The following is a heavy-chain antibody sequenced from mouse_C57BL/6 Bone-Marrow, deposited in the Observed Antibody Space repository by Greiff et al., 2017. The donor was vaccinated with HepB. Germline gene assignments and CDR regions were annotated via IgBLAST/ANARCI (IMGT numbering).Heavy chain of an antibody. CDR2: ISSGSSTI. Sequence: EVHLVESGGGLVKPGGSLKLSCAASGFTFSDYGMHWVRQAPEKGLEWVAYISSGSSTIYYADTVKGRFTISRDNAKNTLFLQMTSLRSEDTAMYYCAKGITTVDAMDYWGQGTSVTVSS. CDR1: GFTFSDYG. D-gene: IGHD1-1*01. V-gene: IGHV5-17*01. J-gene: IGHJ4*01. CDR3: AKGITTVDAMDY.